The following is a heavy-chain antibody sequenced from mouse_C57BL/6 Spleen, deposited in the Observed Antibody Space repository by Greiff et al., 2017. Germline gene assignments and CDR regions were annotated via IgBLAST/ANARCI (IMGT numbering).Heavy chain of an antibody. CDR2: VGSGGST. D-gene: IGHD1-1*01. Sequence: VQLQQSGPGLVQPSQSLSIPCTVSGFSLTSYGVHWVRQSPGKGLEWLGVVGSGGSTDYNAAFISRLSISKDNSKIQVFFTMTSLQADDTAIYYCARNNYGFDDWGQGTTLTVSS. J-gene: IGHJ2*01. CDR3: ARNNYGFDD. CDR1: GFSLTSYG. V-gene: IGHV2-2*01.